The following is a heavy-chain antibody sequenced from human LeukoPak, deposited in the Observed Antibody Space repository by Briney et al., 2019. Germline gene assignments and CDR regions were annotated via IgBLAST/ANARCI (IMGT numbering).Heavy chain of an antibody. CDR3: ARGSLPYYDFWSAAGGSDY. CDR2: ISGSGDST. CDR1: GFTFSSYA. V-gene: IGHV3-23*01. Sequence: GGSLRLSCAASGFTFSSYAMSWVRQAPGKGLEWVSAISGSGDSTYYGDSVKGRFTIPRDNSKNTLYLQMNSLRAEDTAVYYCARGSLPYYDFWSAAGGSDYWGQGTLVTVSS. D-gene: IGHD3-3*01. J-gene: IGHJ4*02.